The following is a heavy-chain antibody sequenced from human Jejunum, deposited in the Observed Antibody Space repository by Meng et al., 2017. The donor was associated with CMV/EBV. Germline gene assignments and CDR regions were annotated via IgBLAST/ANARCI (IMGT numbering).Heavy chain of an antibody. CDR3: ARDRADGGIDY. Sequence: AASGFTFSAYTIHLVRQTPGKGLEWVAVVSYDGGSTYYADSAKGRFTISRDNAKNSLYLQMNSLRAEDTAVYYCARDRADGGIDYWGQGTLVTVSS. V-gene: IGHV3-30-3*01. CDR2: VSYDGGST. CDR1: GFTFSAYT. D-gene: IGHD3-16*01. J-gene: IGHJ4*02.